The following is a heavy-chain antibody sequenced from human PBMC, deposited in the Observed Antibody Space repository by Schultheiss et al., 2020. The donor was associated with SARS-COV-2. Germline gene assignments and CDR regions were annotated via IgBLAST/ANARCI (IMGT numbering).Heavy chain of an antibody. CDR2: ISAYNGNT. J-gene: IGHJ4*02. CDR1: GYTFTSYG. V-gene: IGHV1-18*01. D-gene: IGHD6-13*01. Sequence: ASVKVSCKASGYTFTSYGISWVRQAPGQGLEWMGWISAYNGNTNYAQKFQGRVTITADKSTSTAYMELSSLRSEDTAVYYCARGGIAALPFDYWGQGTLVTVSS. CDR3: ARGGIAALPFDY.